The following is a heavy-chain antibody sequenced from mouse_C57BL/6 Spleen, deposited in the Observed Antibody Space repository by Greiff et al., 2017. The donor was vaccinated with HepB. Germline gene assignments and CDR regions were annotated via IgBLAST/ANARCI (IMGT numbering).Heavy chain of an antibody. Sequence: DVQLVESGGGLVKPGGSLKLSCAASGFTFSSYAISWVRQTPEKRLEWVATISDGGSYTYYPNNVKGRFTISRDNAKNNLYLQRSHLKSEDTAMYYSARESGSIRPYYAIDYWGQGTSVTVSS. CDR2: ISDGGSYT. CDR1: GFTFSSYA. J-gene: IGHJ4*01. V-gene: IGHV5-4*01. CDR3: ARESGSIRPYYAIDY. D-gene: IGHD1-3*01.